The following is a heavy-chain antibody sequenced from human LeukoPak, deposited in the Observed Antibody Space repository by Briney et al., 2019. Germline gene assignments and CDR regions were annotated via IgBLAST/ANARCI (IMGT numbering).Heavy chain of an antibody. D-gene: IGHD3-22*01. CDR3: AKDRGGYFDY. CDR1: GFTFSSYA. Sequence: GGSLRLSCAASGFTFSSYAMSWVREAPGKGLEWVSAISGSGGSTYYADSVKGRFTISRDNSKSTLYLQMNSLRAGDTAVYYCAKDRGGYFDYWGQGTLVTVSS. CDR2: ISGSGGST. J-gene: IGHJ4*02. V-gene: IGHV3-23*01.